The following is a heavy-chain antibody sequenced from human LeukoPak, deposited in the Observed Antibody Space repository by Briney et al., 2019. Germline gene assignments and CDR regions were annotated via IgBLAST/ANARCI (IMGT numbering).Heavy chain of an antibody. CDR1: GGSFSGYY. CDR2: INHSGGT. D-gene: IGHD6-13*01. CDR3: ARGYSSWYQYFQH. J-gene: IGHJ1*01. Sequence: PSETLSLTCAVYGGSFSGYYWSWIRQPPGKGLEWIGEINHSGGTNYNPSLKSRVTISVDTSKNQFSLKLSSVTAADTAVYYCARGYSSWYQYFQHWGQGTLVTVSS. V-gene: IGHV4-34*01.